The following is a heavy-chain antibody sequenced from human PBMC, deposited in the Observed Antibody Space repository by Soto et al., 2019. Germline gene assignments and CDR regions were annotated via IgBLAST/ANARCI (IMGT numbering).Heavy chain of an antibody. CDR3: AAGDSSDTGDH. J-gene: IGHJ4*02. CDR2: MDPSSGSA. CDR1: GYTFTTYD. D-gene: IGHD5-18*01. Sequence: QVQLVQSGAEVKKPGASVKVSCKASGYTFTTYDINWVRQATGQGLEWMGWMDPSSGSAGYAQKFQGRVIMTRNTSINTAYLELSSLRSEDTAVYYCAAGDSSDTGDHWGQGTLVTVSS. V-gene: IGHV1-8*01.